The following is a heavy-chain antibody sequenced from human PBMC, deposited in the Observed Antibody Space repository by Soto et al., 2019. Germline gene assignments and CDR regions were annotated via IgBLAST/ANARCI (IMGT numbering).Heavy chain of an antibody. V-gene: IGHV3-21*01. D-gene: IGHD6-19*01. CDR3: ARDIFVPATIAVAGTAIDY. CDR2: ISSSSSYI. J-gene: IGHJ4*02. Sequence: PGGSLRLSCAASGFTFSSYSMNWVRQAPGKGLEWVSSISSSSSYIYYADSVKGRFTISRDNAKNSLYLQMNSLRAEDTAVYYCARDIFVPATIAVAGTAIDYWGQGTLVTVSS. CDR1: GFTFSSYS.